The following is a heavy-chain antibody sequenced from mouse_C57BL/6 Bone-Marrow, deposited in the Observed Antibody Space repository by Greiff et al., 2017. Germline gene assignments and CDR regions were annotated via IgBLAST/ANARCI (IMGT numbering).Heavy chain of an antibody. CDR3: ARTSVDYYGSSFWFAY. CDR2: IYIGNGYT. Sequence: EVKLQQSGAELVRPGSSVKMSCKTSGYTFTSYGINWVKQRPGQGLEWIGYIYIGNGYTEYNEKFKGKATLTLDTSSSTAYMQLSSLTSEDSAIYFCARTSVDYYGSSFWFAYWGQGTLVTVSA. CDR1: GYTFTSYG. J-gene: IGHJ3*01. D-gene: IGHD1-1*01. V-gene: IGHV1-58*01.